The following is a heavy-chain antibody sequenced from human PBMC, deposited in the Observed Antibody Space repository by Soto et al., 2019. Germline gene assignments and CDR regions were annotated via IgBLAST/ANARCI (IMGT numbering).Heavy chain of an antibody. CDR3: AKDRVYCSGGSCHSFDY. Sequence: QVQLVESGGGVVHPGRALRLSCAASGFTFSSYGMHWVRQAPCKWLEWVAVISYDGSNKYYAGSVKGRFSISRDNYKNTLYLQMNSLRAEDTAVYYCAKDRVYCSGGSCHSFDYWRQVTLVTVSS. CDR1: GFTFSSYG. V-gene: IGHV3-30*18. CDR2: ISYDGSNK. J-gene: IGHJ4*02. D-gene: IGHD2-15*01.